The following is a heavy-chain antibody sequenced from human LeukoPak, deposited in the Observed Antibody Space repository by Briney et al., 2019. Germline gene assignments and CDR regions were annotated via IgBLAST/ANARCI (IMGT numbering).Heavy chain of an antibody. Sequence: GGSLRLSCAASGFAFRTYAVTWVRQAPARGLEWVAAISGRGDSTYYADSAEGRFTISRDNPKNTLYLQMNSLRAEDTAVYYCVKDVGTLIGAPYDCWGQGALVTVSS. CDR2: ISGRGDST. D-gene: IGHD5-12*01. CDR3: VKDVGTLIGAPYDC. CDR1: GFAFRTYA. J-gene: IGHJ4*02. V-gene: IGHV3-23*01.